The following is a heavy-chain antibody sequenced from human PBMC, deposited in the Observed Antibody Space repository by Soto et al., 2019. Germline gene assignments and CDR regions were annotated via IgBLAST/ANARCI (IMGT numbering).Heavy chain of an antibody. CDR2: INSDESSR. CDR1: GFIFNSYW. D-gene: IGHD2-2*01. Sequence: EVQLVESGGGLVQPGGSLRLSCAASGFIFNSYWMHWVRQAPGKGLVWVSRINSDESSRSYADSVKGRFTISRDNAKNPLYLQMNSLGAEDTAVYFCARDRVPQLGYYGMDVWGQGTTVTVSS. CDR3: ARDRVPQLGYYGMDV. V-gene: IGHV3-74*01. J-gene: IGHJ6*02.